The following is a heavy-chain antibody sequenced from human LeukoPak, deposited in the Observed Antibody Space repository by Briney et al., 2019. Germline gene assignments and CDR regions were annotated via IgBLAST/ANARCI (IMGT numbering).Heavy chain of an antibody. J-gene: IGHJ4*02. CDR3: GRRYFDY. CDR2: ISTSGRTI. CDR1: GFPFSDYY. Sequence: GGSLRLSCAAYGFPFSDYYMTWIRQAPGKGLEWVSCISTSGRTIYYADSVKGRFTISRENAQNSLYLQMNSLRVEDTAVYYCGRRYFDYWGQGTLVTVSS. V-gene: IGHV3-11*04.